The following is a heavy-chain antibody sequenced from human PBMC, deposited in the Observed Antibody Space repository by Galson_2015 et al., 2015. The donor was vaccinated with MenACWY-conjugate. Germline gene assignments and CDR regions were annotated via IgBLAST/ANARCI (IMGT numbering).Heavy chain of an antibody. Sequence: QSGAEVKKPGESLKISCKGSGYSFTNYWIGWVRQMPGKGLEWMGLISPYDSNIRYSPPFQGQVAISADKSISTAYLQWSSLKASDTAMYYCARHPPGGRGMDVWGQGTTVTVSS. CDR1: GYSFTNYW. J-gene: IGHJ6*02. CDR3: ARHPPGGRGMDV. V-gene: IGHV5-51*01. D-gene: IGHD1-26*01. CDR2: ISPYDSNI.